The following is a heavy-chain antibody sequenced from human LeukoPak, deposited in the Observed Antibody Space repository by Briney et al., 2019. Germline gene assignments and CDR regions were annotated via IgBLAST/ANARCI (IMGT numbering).Heavy chain of an antibody. CDR1: GFTVSSNY. V-gene: IGHV3-66*01. D-gene: IGHD3-9*01. J-gene: IGHJ1*01. CDR3: ARDILTGSQSRFQH. CDR2: IYRGGNT. Sequence: GGSLRLSCAASGFTVSSNYMSWVRQAPGKGPEWVSVIYRGGNTYYADSVKGRFTISRDNSKNTLYLQMNSLRVEDTAVYYCARDILTGSQSRFQHWGQGTLVTVSS.